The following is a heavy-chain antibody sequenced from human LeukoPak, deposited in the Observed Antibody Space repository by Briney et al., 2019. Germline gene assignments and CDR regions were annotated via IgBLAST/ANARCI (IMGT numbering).Heavy chain of an antibody. CDR2: IIPILGIA. V-gene: IGHV1-69*04. CDR1: GGTFSSYA. J-gene: IGHJ4*02. D-gene: IGHD2-15*01. Sequence: ASVKVSCKASGGTFSSYAISWVRQAPGQGLEWMGRIIPILGIANYAQKFQGRVTITADKSTSTAYMELSSLRSEDTAVYYCARSAGWFTDSEVFDYWGQGTLVTVSS. CDR3: ARSAGWFTDSEVFDY.